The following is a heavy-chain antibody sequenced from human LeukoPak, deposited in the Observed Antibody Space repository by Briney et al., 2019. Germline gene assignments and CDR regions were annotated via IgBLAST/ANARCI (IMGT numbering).Heavy chain of an antibody. CDR1: GFTFEDYG. CDR2: ISWNNGTI. CDR3: ARSPWGQYNWFDP. Sequence: GGSLRLSCVASGFTFEDYGMHWVRQAPGKGLEWVSGISWNNGTIGYADSVKGRFTISRDNAKNSLYLHMNGLRAEDTAVYYCARSPWGQYNWFDPWGQGTLVTVSS. V-gene: IGHV3-9*01. J-gene: IGHJ5*02. D-gene: IGHD3-16*01.